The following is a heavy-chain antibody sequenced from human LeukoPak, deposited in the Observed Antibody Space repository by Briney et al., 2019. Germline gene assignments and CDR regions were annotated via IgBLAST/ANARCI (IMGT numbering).Heavy chain of an antibody. J-gene: IGHJ4*02. Sequence: ASVKVSCKASGYTFTSYGISWVRQAPGQGLEWMGWINAYNGNTNYAQKLQGRVTMTTDTSTSTAYMELRSLRFDDTAVYYCARRQGTTLSFDYWGRGTLVTVSS. CDR1: GYTFTSYG. CDR2: INAYNGNT. CDR3: ARRQGTTLSFDY. V-gene: IGHV1-18*01. D-gene: IGHD1-1*01.